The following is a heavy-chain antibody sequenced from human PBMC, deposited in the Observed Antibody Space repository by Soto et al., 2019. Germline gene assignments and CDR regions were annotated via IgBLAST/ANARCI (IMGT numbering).Heavy chain of an antibody. CDR2: MNPNSGNT. Sequence: ASVKVSCKASGYTFTSYDINWVRQATGQGLEWMGWMNPNSGNTGYAQKFQGRVTMTRNTSISTAYMELSSLRSEDTAVYYCARGLGSTGYSSNWGQGTLVTGSS. J-gene: IGHJ4*02. CDR1: GYTFTSYD. V-gene: IGHV1-8*01. D-gene: IGHD3-9*01. CDR3: ARGLGSTGYSSN.